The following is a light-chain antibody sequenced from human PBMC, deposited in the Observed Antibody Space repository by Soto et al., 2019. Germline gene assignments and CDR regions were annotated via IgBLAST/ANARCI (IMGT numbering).Light chain of an antibody. J-gene: IGKJ4*01. CDR1: QSLHYSNGYNY. CDR3: QQYGSSSLT. Sequence: DIVMTQSPLSLSVTPGEPASISCRSSQSLHYSNGYNYLDWYVQKPGQSPQLVFYLGSSRASGVSDRFSGSGSGTDFTLTISRLEPEDFAVYYCQQYGSSSLTFGGGTKVDIK. V-gene: IGKV2-28*01. CDR2: LGS.